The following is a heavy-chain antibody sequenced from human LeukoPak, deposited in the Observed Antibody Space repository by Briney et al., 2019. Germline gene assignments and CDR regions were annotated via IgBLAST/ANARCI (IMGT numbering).Heavy chain of an antibody. J-gene: IGHJ6*03. V-gene: IGHV4-4*07. CDR1: SGSISSYY. D-gene: IGHD5-18*01. CDR3: ARYSYGYENYYYYMDV. Sequence: SETLSLTCTVSSGSISSYYWSWIRQPAGKGLEWIGRIYTSGSTNYNPSLKSRVTMSVDTSKNQFSLKLSSVTAADTAVYYCARYSYGYENYYYYMDVWGKGTTVTVSS. CDR2: IYTSGST.